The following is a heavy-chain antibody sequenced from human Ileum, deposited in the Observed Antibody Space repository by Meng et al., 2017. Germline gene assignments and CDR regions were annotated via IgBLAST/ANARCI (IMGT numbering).Heavy chain of an antibody. V-gene: IGHV4-39*07. D-gene: IGHD4-17*01. CDR1: GASFNNGDYW. CDR2: IYYSGRT. J-gene: IGHJ4*02. Sequence: SETLSLTCTVSGASFNNGDYWWGWIRQPPGKGLEWIASIYYSGRTASNPSFRSRVTISGDTSKNQFSLRLPSVTAADTAVYYCARFTSSNNYGVDFWGQGTLVTVSS. CDR3: ARFTSSNNYGVDF.